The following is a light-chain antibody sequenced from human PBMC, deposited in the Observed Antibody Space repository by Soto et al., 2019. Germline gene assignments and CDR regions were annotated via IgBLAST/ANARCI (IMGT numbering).Light chain of an antibody. V-gene: IGKV2-30*01. CDR3: MQGSHWPPRYA. Sequence: DVVMTQSPLSLPVTLGQPASISCRSSQSLVFNDGNTFFNWFHQRPGQSPRRLIYKGSNRDSGVPDRFSGSGSATAFTLRISRVEAEDVGIYFCMQGSHWPPRYAFGQGTKLEIK. J-gene: IGKJ2*01. CDR1: QSLVFNDGNTF. CDR2: KGS.